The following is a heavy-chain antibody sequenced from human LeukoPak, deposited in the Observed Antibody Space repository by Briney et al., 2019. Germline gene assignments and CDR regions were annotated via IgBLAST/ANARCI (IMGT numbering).Heavy chain of an antibody. CDR2: IYYSGST. CDR3: ARETIAVAVSAFDY. Sequence: SETLSLTCTVSGGSISSGGYYWSWIRQHPGKGLEWIGYIYYSGSTYYNPSLKSRVTISVDTSKNQFSLKLSSVTAADTAVYYCARETIAVAVSAFDYWGQGTLVTVSS. CDR1: GGSISSGGYY. D-gene: IGHD6-19*01. V-gene: IGHV4-31*03. J-gene: IGHJ4*02.